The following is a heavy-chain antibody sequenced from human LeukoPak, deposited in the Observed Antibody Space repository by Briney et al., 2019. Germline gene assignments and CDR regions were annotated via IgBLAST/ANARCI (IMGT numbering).Heavy chain of an antibody. CDR1: GYTFTGYY. Sequence: ASVKVSCKASGYTFTGYYMHWVRQAPGQGLEWMGWINPNSGNTGYAQKFQGRVTITRNTSISTAYMELSSLRSEDTAVYYCARTLVRYLDRHYYMDVWGKGTTVTVSS. D-gene: IGHD3-3*01. CDR3: ARTLVRYLDRHYYMDV. V-gene: IGHV1-8*03. CDR2: INPNSGNT. J-gene: IGHJ6*03.